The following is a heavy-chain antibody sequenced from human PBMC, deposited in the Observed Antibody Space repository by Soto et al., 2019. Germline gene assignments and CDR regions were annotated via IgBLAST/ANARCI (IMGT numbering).Heavy chain of an antibody. J-gene: IGHJ4*02. CDR2: ISGRGTNT. CDR3: AKDWPGSPFEC. V-gene: IGHV3-23*01. CDR1: GFTFSSQG. Sequence: PGGSLRLSCAASGFTFSSQGMSWVRQAPGKGLEWVSAISGRGTNTHYAASVKGRFTIPRDTSRNTLYRQMNSLRADDTAVYYGAKDWPGSPFECWGQGTLVTVSS.